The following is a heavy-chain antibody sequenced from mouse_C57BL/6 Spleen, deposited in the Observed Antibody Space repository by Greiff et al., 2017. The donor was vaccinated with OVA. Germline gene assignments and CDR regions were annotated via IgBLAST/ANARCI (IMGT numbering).Heavy chain of an antibody. D-gene: IGHD2-3*01. J-gene: IGHJ3*01. CDR3: ARCGGYYEGSWFAD. V-gene: IGHV7-3*01. Sequence: EVQLVESGGGLVQPGGSLSLSCAASGFTFTDYYMSWVRQPPGKALEWLGFIRNKANGYTTEYSASVKGRFTISRDNSQSILYLQMNALRAEDSATYYCARCGGYYEGSWFADWGQGTLVTVSA. CDR2: IRNKANGYTT. CDR1: GFTFTDYY.